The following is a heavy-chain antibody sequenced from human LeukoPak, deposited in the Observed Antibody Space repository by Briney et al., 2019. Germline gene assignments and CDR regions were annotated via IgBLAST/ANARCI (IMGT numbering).Heavy chain of an antibody. CDR1: GFTFSYYS. Sequence: GGSLRLSCAASGFTFSYYSMNWVRQSPGKGLEWVSSISRSSTYTYYADSLKGRIAISRDNSKNSLYLQMSSLRVEDTAVYYCARGGGDSGYDYDDFWGQGTLVTVSS. V-gene: IGHV3-21*01. J-gene: IGHJ4*02. D-gene: IGHD5-12*01. CDR2: ISRSSTYT. CDR3: ARGGGDSGYDYDDF.